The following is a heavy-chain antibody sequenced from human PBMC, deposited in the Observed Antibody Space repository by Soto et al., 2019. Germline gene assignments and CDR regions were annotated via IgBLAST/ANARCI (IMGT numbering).Heavy chain of an antibody. CDR3: ARAVLLWFGELNNWFDP. V-gene: IGHV4-31*03. Sequence: PSETLSLTCTVSGGSISSGGYYWSWIRQHPGKGLEWIGYIYYSGSTYYNPSLKSRVTISVDTSKNQFSLKLSSVTAADTAVYYYARAVLLWFGELNNWFDPWGQGTLVTVSS. D-gene: IGHD3-10*01. J-gene: IGHJ5*02. CDR2: IYYSGST. CDR1: GGSISSGGYY.